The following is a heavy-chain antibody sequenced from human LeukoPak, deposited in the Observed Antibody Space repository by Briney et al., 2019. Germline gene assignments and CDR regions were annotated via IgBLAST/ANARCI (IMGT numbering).Heavy chain of an antibody. V-gene: IGHV3-23*01. CDR2: ISGSGGST. D-gene: IGHD3-22*01. J-gene: IGHJ4*02. CDR1: GFTFSRYS. CDR3: AKASAMIVVVSKHFDY. Sequence: GGSLRLSCAASGFTFSRYSMKWDRQAPGKGLEWVSAISGSGGSTYYADSVKGRFTISRDNSKNTLYLQMNSLRAEDTTVYYCAKASAMIVVVSKHFDYWGQGTLVTVSS.